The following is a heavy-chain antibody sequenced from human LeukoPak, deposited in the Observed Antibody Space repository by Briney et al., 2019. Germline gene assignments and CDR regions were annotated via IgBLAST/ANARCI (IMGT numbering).Heavy chain of an antibody. CDR1: GGSFSGYF. Sequence: PSETLSLTCAVYGGSFSGYFWSWIRQPPGKGLEWIGEIDHSGSTHYNPSLKSRVTISVDTSKNQFSLKLSSVTAADTAVYYCARRWALGEYWGQGTLVAVSS. V-gene: IGHV4-34*01. J-gene: IGHJ4*02. CDR3: ARRWALGEY. CDR2: IDHSGST. D-gene: IGHD3-16*01.